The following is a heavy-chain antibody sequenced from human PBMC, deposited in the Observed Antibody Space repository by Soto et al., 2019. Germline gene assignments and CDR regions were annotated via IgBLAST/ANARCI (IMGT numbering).Heavy chain of an antibody. Sequence: EVQLVESGGGLVQPGGSLRLSCAASGFTFSSYWMHWVRQSTGKGLVWVSRIKYAGSTTSYADSVKGRFTISRDNARNTLYLQMNSLRAEDTAVYYCARAGTGWYWFDPWGQGTLVTVSS. CDR3: ARAGTGWYWFDP. CDR2: IKYAGSTT. J-gene: IGHJ5*02. D-gene: IGHD6-19*01. V-gene: IGHV3-74*01. CDR1: GFTFSSYW.